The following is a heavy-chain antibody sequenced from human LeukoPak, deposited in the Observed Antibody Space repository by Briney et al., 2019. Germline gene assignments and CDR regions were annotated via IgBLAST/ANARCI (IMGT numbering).Heavy chain of an antibody. Sequence: SETLSLTCTVSGGSISSYYWNWIRQPPGKGLEWIGYIYYSGRTNYNPSLKSRVTISVDTSKNQFSLKLSSVTAADTAVYYCARALRGGDSYGYLDSWGQGSLVTVSS. V-gene: IGHV4-59*01. J-gene: IGHJ4*02. CDR1: GGSISSYY. CDR3: ARALRGGDSYGYLDS. CDR2: IYYSGRT. D-gene: IGHD5-18*01.